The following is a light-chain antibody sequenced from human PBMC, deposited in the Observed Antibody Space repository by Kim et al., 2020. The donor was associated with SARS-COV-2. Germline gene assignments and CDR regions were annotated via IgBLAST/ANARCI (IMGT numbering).Light chain of an antibody. V-gene: IGLV2-14*04. CDR1: TSDVGVYNF. CDR3: TSFTTSLTWV. CDR2: DVN. J-gene: IGLJ3*02. Sequence: ITISRTGRTSDVGVYNFVSWYHQHPGEVPKVIIYDVNQRPSGSSDRFSGSKSGNTASLTISGLRAEDEADYCCTSFTTSLTWVFGGGTQLTVL.